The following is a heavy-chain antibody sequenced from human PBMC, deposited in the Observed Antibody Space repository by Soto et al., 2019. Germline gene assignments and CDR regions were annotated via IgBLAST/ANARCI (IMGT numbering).Heavy chain of an antibody. D-gene: IGHD6-19*01. CDR2: ISTSGSTI. V-gene: IGHV3-11*01. CDR1: GFTFSYYY. CDR3: ARGGAGRRSGRMGAFDI. J-gene: IGHJ3*02. Sequence: GGSLRLSCAASGFTFSYYYMSWIRQSPGKGLEWVSYISTSGSTIYYADSVKGRFTISRDNAKNSLYLQVNSLRAEDTAVYYCARGGAGRRSGRMGAFDIWGQGTMVTISS.